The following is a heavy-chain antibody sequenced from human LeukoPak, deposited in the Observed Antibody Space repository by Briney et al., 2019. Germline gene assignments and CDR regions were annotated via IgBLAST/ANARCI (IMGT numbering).Heavy chain of an antibody. CDR1: GYTFTSYY. J-gene: IGHJ4*02. D-gene: IGHD6-19*01. CDR2: VNPSGGST. V-gene: IGHV1-46*01. Sequence: ASVKASCKAPGYTFTSYYMHWVRQAPGQGLEWMGIVNPSGGSTSYAQKFQGRVTMTRDTSTSTVYMELSSLRSEDTAVYYCARFSSGWYDYWGQGTLVTVSS. CDR3: ARFSSGWYDY.